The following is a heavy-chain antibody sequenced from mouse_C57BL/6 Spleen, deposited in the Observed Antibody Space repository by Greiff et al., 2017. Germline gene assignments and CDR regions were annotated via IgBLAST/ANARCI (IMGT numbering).Heavy chain of an antibody. CDR3: AREDYGSSYDYYAMDY. J-gene: IGHJ4*01. CDR2: ISSGSSTI. Sequence: EVQGVESGGGLVKPGGSLKLSCAASGFTFSDYGMHWVRQAPEKGLEWVAYISSGSSTIYYADTVKGRFTISSDNAKNTLFMQMTSLRAEDTAKYDCAREDYGSSYDYYAMDYWGQGTSVTVSA. V-gene: IGHV5-17*01. D-gene: IGHD1-1*01. CDR1: GFTFSDYG.